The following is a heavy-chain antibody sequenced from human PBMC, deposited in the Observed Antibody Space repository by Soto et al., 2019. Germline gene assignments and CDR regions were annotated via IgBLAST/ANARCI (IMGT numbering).Heavy chain of an antibody. CDR3: TTGVVRGTIFTNWFDA. CDR1: GLTLSNAW. Sequence: EVQLVESGGGLVKPGGSLRLSCAVSGLTLSNAWMSWVRQAPGKGLEWVGRIKSKTDGATRDYAAPVNGRFTISRDDSKSSWFVQMNSLETGDTAVYYCTTGVVRGTIFTNWFDAWGQGTLVTVSS. CDR2: IKSKTDGATR. J-gene: IGHJ5*02. D-gene: IGHD1-1*01. V-gene: IGHV3-15*01.